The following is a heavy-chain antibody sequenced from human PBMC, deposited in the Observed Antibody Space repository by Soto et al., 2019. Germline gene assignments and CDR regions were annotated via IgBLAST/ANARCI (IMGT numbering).Heavy chain of an antibody. V-gene: IGHV4-30-4*01. CDR1: GGSISSGDYY. CDR3: ARVVVPAAFALDY. J-gene: IGHJ4*02. D-gene: IGHD2-2*01. CDR2: IYYSGST. Sequence: SETLSLTCTVSGGSISSGDYYWSWIRQPPGKGLEWIGYIYYSGSTYYNPSLKSRVTISVDTSKNQFSLKLSSVTAADTAVYYCARVVVPAAFALDYWGQGTLVTVSS.